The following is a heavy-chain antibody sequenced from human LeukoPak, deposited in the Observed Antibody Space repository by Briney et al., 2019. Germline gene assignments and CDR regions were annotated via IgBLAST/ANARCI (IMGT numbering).Heavy chain of an antibody. CDR1: GGSISSYY. Sequence: PSETLSLTCTVSGGSISSYYWSWIRQPAGKGLEWIGRIYTSGSTNYNPSLKSRVTMSVDTSKNQFSLKLSSVTAADTDVYYCARDDSVVVPAAMPYYYYGMDVWGQGTTVTVSS. CDR3: ARDDSVVVPAAMPYYYYGMDV. D-gene: IGHD2-2*01. CDR2: IYTSGST. V-gene: IGHV4-4*07. J-gene: IGHJ6*02.